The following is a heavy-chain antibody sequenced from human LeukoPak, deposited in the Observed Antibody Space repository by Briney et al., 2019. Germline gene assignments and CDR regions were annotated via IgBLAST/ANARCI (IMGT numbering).Heavy chain of an antibody. J-gene: IGHJ1*01. D-gene: IGHD3-22*01. Sequence: GGSLRLSCVASGFTFHTYSMNWVRQAPGQGLDWLSYISSDSGTIYYADSVKGRFTISRDDAKNSLYLQMTSLRAEDTAVYYCAISAPNYYDSSGYYSYFQHWGQGTLVTVSS. CDR2: ISSDSGTI. CDR1: GFTFHTYS. CDR3: AISAPNYYDSSGYYSYFQH. V-gene: IGHV3-48*04.